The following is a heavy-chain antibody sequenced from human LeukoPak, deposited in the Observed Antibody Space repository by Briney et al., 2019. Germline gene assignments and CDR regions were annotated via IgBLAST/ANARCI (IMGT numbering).Heavy chain of an antibody. Sequence: GGSLRLSCAASGFTFSDYYMSWIRQAPGKGLEWVASINQDGSEEYYVDSVKGRFTVSRDNARNSVNLQMHSLRGEDTAIYYCARAGAKKQWLVPKNWFDSWGQGTLVTVSS. CDR3: ARAGAKKQWLVPKNWFDS. CDR2: INQDGSEE. CDR1: GFTFSDYY. D-gene: IGHD6-19*01. J-gene: IGHJ5*01. V-gene: IGHV3-7*01.